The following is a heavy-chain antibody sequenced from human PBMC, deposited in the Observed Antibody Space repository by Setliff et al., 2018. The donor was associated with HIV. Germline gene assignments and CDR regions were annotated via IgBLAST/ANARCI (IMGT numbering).Heavy chain of an antibody. V-gene: IGHV1-18*01. J-gene: IGHJ4*02. CDR2: ISGYNGNT. CDR1: GYTFTNFA. D-gene: IGHD1-1*01. Sequence: ASVKVSCKASGYTFTNFAINWVRQAPGQGLEWMGWISGYNGNTEYAQRLQGRVTMTTDTSTSTAYMELRSLSSDDTAIYYCTRETGRDNWNPRGADDYWGQGTLVTSPQ. CDR3: TRETGRDNWNPRGADDY.